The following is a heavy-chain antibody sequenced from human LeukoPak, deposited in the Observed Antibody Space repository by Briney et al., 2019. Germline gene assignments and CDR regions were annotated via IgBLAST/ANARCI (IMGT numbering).Heavy chain of an antibody. J-gene: IGHJ4*02. CDR3: AKDPPGYSSGWFAYYFDY. V-gene: IGHV3-23*01. CDR1: GFIVSSSY. Sequence: GGSLRLSCAASGFIVSSSYMSWVRQAPGKGLEWVSAISGSGGSTYYADSVKGRFTISRDNSKNTLYLQMNSLRAEDTAVYYCAKDPPGYSSGWFAYYFDYWGQGTLVTVSS. CDR2: ISGSGGST. D-gene: IGHD6-19*01.